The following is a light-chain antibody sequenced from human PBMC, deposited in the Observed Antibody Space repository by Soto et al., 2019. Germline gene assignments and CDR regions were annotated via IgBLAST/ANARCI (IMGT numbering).Light chain of an antibody. CDR1: QSISYW. J-gene: IGKJ4*01. CDR2: KAS. V-gene: IGKV1-5*03. CDR3: QQYSNYPLT. Sequence: DIQMTQSPSTLSASVGDRVTITCRASQSISYWLAWYQQKPGKAPNLLIYKASSLESGVPSRFSGSGSGTEFTLTINSLQPDDFATYYCQQYSNYPLTFGEGTKVEI.